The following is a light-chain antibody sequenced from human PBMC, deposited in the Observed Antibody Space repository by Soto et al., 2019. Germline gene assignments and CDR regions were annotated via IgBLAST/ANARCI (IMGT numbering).Light chain of an antibody. CDR1: QSVSSSY. J-gene: IGKJ5*01. V-gene: IGKV3-20*01. CDR3: QQYYNWPRT. Sequence: EIVLTPSPGTLSLSPGERATLSCRASQSVSSSYLAWYQQKPGQAPRLLIYGASSRATGIPDRFSGSGSGTDFTLTINSLQAEDSAVYYCQQYYNWPRTFGQGTRLEIK. CDR2: GAS.